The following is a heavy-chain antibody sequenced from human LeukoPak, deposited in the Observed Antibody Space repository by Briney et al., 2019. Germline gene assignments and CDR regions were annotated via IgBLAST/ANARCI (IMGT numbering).Heavy chain of an antibody. D-gene: IGHD6-13*01. J-gene: IGHJ2*01. CDR2: IYHSGRT. V-gene: IGHV4-38-2*02. CDR3: ARRTSRNAGILRARAYWYFDL. Sequence: PSETLSLTCTVSGYSISSGYYWGWIRQPPGKGLEWIGSIYHSGRTFYNPSLKSRVTISVDTSKNQFSLKLSSVTAADTAVYYCARRTSRNAGILRARAYWYFDLWGRGTLVTVSS. CDR1: GYSISSGYY.